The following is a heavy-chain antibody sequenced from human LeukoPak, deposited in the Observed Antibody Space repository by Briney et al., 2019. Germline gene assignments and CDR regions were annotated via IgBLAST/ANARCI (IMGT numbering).Heavy chain of an antibody. CDR2: ISSSSSYI. J-gene: IGHJ4*02. D-gene: IGHD5-18*01. CDR3: ARDLGYSYGYCFDY. Sequence: GGSLRLSCAASGFTFSSYSMNWVRQAPGKGLEWVPSISSSSSYIYYADSVKGRFTISRDNAKNSLYLQMNSLRAEDTAMYYCARDLGYSYGYCFDYWGQGTLVTVSS. V-gene: IGHV3-21*01. CDR1: GFTFSSYS.